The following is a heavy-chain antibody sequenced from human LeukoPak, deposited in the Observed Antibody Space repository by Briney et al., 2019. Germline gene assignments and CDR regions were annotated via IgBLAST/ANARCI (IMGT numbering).Heavy chain of an antibody. V-gene: IGHV3-33*06. D-gene: IGHD3-10*01. CDR3: AKDRYYGSGSLNWFDP. CDR1: GFTFSSYG. J-gene: IGHJ5*02. Sequence: GGSLRLSCAASGFTFSSYGMHWVRQAPGKGLEGVAVIWYDGSNKYYADSVKGRFTISRDNSKNTLYLQMNSLRAEDTAVYYCAKDRYYGSGSLNWFDPWGQGTLVTVSS. CDR2: IWYDGSNK.